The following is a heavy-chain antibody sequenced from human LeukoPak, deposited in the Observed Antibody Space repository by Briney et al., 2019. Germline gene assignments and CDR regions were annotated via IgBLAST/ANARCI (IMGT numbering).Heavy chain of an antibody. D-gene: IGHD3-3*01. Sequence: GGSLRLSCAASGFTFSIYSMNWVRQAPGKGLEWVSSISSSSSDIYYADSVKGRFTISRDNAKNSLHLQMNSLRAEDTAVYYCARSPRGSGYYSGAFNYYYMDVWGKGTTVTVSS. J-gene: IGHJ6*03. CDR1: GFTFSIYS. CDR3: ARSPRGSGYYSGAFNYYYMDV. V-gene: IGHV3-21*01. CDR2: ISSSSSDI.